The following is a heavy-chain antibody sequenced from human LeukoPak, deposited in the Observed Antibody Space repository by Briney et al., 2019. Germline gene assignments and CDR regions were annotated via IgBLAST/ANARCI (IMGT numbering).Heavy chain of an antibody. V-gene: IGHV1-8*01. CDR3: ARAPNPYGWGSYRVRDV. CDR1: GYTFTSYD. D-gene: IGHD3-10*01. J-gene: IGHJ6*02. CDR2: MNPNSGNT. Sequence: ASVKVSCKASGYTFTSYDINWVRQATGQGLEWMGWMNPNSGNTGYAQKFQGRVTMTRNTSISTAYMELSSLRSEDTAVYYCARAPNPYGWGSYRVRDVWGQGPTVTVSS.